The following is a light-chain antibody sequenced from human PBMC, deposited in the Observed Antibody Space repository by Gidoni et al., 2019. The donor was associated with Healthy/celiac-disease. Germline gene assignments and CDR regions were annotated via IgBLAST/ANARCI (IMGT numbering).Light chain of an antibody. CDR2: GNS. CDR3: QSYDSSLSGSEV. V-gene: IGLV1-40*01. J-gene: IGLJ2*01. Sequence: QSVLTQPPSVSGAPGQRVTISCTGSSSNIGAGYDVHWYQQLPETAPKLPIYGNSTRPSGVPDRFSGSKSGTSASLAITGLQAEDEADYYCQSYDSSLSGSEVFGGGTKLTVL. CDR1: SSNIGAGYD.